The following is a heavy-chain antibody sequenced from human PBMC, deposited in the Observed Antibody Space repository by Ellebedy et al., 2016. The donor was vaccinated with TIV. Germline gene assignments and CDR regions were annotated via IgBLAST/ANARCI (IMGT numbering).Heavy chain of an antibody. J-gene: IGHJ4*02. V-gene: IGHV3-30-3*01. CDR2: IPYDGSSK. Sequence: PGGSLRLSCAASGFTFNSYAMHWVRQAPGKGLEWVAVIPYDGSSKYYADSVKGRFTISRDNSLTTLYLQMNSLRAEDTAVYYCARDLDKNRCWYGGAGYWGQGTLVTVSS. CDR1: GFTFNSYA. CDR3: ARDLDKNRCWYGGAGY. D-gene: IGHD6-13*01.